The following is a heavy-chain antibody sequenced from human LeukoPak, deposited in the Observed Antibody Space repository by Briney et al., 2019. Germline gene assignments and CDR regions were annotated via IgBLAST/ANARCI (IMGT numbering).Heavy chain of an antibody. CDR1: GFTFSNYA. Sequence: GGSLRLSCAASGFTFSNYAMSWVRQAPGRGLEWVANIKQDGSETHYVDSVKGRFTISRDNARNSLFLQMNSLRAEDTAVYYCARGRPTWNDGYFDYWGQGTLVTASS. J-gene: IGHJ4*02. CDR2: IKQDGSET. D-gene: IGHD1-1*01. V-gene: IGHV3-7*04. CDR3: ARGRPTWNDGYFDY.